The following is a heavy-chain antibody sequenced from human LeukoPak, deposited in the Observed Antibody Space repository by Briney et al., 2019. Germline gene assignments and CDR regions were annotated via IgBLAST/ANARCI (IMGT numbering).Heavy chain of an antibody. V-gene: IGHV3-7*03. D-gene: IGHD3-10*01. J-gene: IGHJ5*02. CDR2: INHNGNVN. CDR3: ARDSGAARRFDP. Sequence: GGSLRLSCAASGFTFSSYWMNWARQAPGKGLEWVASINHNGNVNYYVDSVKGRFTISRDNAKNSLYLQMNSLRAEDTAVYYCARDSGAARRFDPWGQGTLVTVSS. CDR1: GFTFSSYW.